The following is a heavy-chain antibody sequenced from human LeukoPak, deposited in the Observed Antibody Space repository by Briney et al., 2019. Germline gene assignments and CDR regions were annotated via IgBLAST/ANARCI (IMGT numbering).Heavy chain of an antibody. D-gene: IGHD6-13*01. CDR3: ARAFAAAALNY. J-gene: IGHJ4*02. CDR1: GGSISSSSYY. Sequence: SETLSLTCTVSGGSISSSSYYWGWIRQPPGKGLEWIGYIYYSGSTYYNPSLKSRVTISVDTSKNQFSLKLSSVTAADTAVYYCARAFAAAALNYWGQGTLVTVSS. V-gene: IGHV4-30-4*08. CDR2: IYYSGST.